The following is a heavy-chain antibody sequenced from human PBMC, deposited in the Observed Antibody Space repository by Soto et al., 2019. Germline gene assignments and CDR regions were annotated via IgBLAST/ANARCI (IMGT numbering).Heavy chain of an antibody. Sequence: HGESLKISCNGSGYSFTSYLIGWVRQMPGQGLELLGIIYTGDSDTRYIPSFQGQVTISANKSNGIAYLPWSSLKAAXTDTHYCARHEGMELMVVFAYRRQGILVTVSS. V-gene: IGHV5-51*01. CDR2: IYTGDSDT. D-gene: IGHD2-8*01. J-gene: IGHJ4*02. CDR3: ARHEGMELMVVFAY. CDR1: GYSFTSYL.